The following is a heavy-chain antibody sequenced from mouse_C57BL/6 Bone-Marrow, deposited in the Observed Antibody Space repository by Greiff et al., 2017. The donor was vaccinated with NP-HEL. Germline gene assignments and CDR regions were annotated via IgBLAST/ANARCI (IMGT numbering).Heavy chain of an antibody. D-gene: IGHD2-5*01. CDR1: GYTFTSYG. J-gene: IGHJ4*01. CDR2: IYPRSGNT. Sequence: VQRVESGAELARPGASVKLSCKASGYTFTSYGISCVKQRTGQGLEWIGEIYPRSGNTYYNEKFKGKATLTADKSSSTAYMELRSLTSEDSAVYFCARQDYSNIMDYWGQGTSVTVSS. V-gene: IGHV1-81*01. CDR3: ARQDYSNIMDY.